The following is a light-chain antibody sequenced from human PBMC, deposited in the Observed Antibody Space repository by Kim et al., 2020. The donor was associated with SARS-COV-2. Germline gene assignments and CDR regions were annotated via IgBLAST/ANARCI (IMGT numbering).Light chain of an antibody. CDR1: SSGSKR. CDR3: HVLDSSSDHPM. Sequence: PGQTDRMTGRGDSSGSKRVCLYQQQPGQAPLLVVYYDRDRPPGTLVRFCGSNSDNTATPTISSVEAWDEADYYCHVLDSSSDHPMFGGGTQLTVL. CDR2: YDR. J-gene: IGLJ3*02. V-gene: IGLV3-21*02.